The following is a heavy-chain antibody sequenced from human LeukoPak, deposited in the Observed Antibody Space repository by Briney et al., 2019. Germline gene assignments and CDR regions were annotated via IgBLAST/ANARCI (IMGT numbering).Heavy chain of an antibody. CDR3: ARYMVRGVIRYFDY. CDR1: GFTVNSYY. V-gene: IGHV3-66*01. Sequence: GGSLRLSCAASGFTVNSYYMGWVRQAPGKGLEWVSVIYSGGDTYYADSVKGRFTISRDNAKNSLYLQMNSLRAEDTAVYYCARYMVRGVIRYFDYWGQGTLVTVSS. CDR2: IYSGGDT. D-gene: IGHD3-10*01. J-gene: IGHJ4*02.